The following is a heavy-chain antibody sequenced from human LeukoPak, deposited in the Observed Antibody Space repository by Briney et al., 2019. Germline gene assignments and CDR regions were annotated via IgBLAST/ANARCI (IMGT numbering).Heavy chain of an antibody. CDR3: ARNSKAAAGQFDY. V-gene: IGHV3-33*01. D-gene: IGHD6-13*01. Sequence: GGSLRLSCAASGFTFSSYGMHWVRQAPGKGLEWVAVIWYDGSNKYYADSVKGRFTISRDNSKNTLYLQMNSLRAEDTTVYYCARNSKAAAGQFDYWGQETLATVSS. CDR2: IWYDGSNK. J-gene: IGHJ4*02. CDR1: GFTFSSYG.